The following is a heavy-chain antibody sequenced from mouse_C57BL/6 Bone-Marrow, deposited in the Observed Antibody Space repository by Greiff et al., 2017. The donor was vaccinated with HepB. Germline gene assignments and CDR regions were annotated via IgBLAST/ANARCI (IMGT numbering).Heavy chain of an antibody. CDR1: GFTFTDYY. J-gene: IGHJ4*01. Sequence: EVKLVESGGGLVQPGGSLSLSCAASGFTFTDYYMSWVRQPPGKALEWLGFIRNKANGYTTEYSASVKGRFTISRDNSQSILYLQMNGLRAEDSATYYCARSDGYYYYAMDYWGQGTSVTVSS. D-gene: IGHD2-3*01. CDR3: ARSDGYYYYAMDY. CDR2: IRNKANGYTT. V-gene: IGHV7-3*01.